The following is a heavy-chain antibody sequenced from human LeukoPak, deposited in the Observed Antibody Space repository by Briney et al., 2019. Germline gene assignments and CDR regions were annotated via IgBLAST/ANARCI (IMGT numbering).Heavy chain of an antibody. D-gene: IGHD3-10*01. CDR2: INHSGST. Sequence: SETLSLTCAVYGGSFSGYYWSWIRQPPGKGLEWIGEINHSGSTNYNPSLKSRVTISVDTSKNQFSLKLSSVTAADTAVYYCARLGITRWFDPWGQGTLVTVSS. CDR3: ARLGITRWFDP. CDR1: GGSFSGYY. V-gene: IGHV4-34*01. J-gene: IGHJ5*02.